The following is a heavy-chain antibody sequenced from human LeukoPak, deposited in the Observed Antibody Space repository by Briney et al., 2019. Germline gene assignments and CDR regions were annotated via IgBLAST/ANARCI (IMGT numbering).Heavy chain of an antibody. V-gene: IGHV4-4*02. CDR1: GGSISNTNW. CDR3: SRENGALSPFGY. Sequence: SETESLTCGVSGGSISNTNWWSWLRQPPGQGLEWIGEISLTGLTHYNPSLESRVTVSLDKSKNPLSLNLTSVTAADTAVYYCSRENGALSPFGYCGQGTL. D-gene: IGHD2-8*01. J-gene: IGHJ4*02. CDR2: ISLTGLT.